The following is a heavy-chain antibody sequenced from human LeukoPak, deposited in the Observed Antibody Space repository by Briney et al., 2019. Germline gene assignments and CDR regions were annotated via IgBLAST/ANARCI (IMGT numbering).Heavy chain of an antibody. V-gene: IGHV4-34*01. D-gene: IGHD6-19*01. CDR3: ARDIAHSSGWGYFDY. Sequence: PSETLSLTCAVFGXSFSGYYWSWIRQPPGKGLEWIARLNHSGSTNYNPYPKSRVTISVGTSKTQFSLKVSSVTAADTAVYYCARDIAHSSGWGYFDYWGQGTLVTVSS. CDR2: LNHSGST. CDR1: GXSFSGYY. J-gene: IGHJ4*02.